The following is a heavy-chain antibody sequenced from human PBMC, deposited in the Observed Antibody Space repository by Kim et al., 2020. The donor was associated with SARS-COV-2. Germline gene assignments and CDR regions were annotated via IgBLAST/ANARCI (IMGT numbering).Heavy chain of an antibody. CDR3: ARGYQYYYGSGSYLYWFDP. CDR2: INHSGST. D-gene: IGHD3-10*01. Sequence: SETLSLTCAVYGGSFSGYHWSWIRQPPGKGLEWIGEINHSGSTNYNPSLKSRVTISVDTSKNQFSLKLSSVTAADTAVYYCARGYQYYYGSGSYLYWFDP. J-gene: IGHJ5*02. CDR1: GGSFSGYH. V-gene: IGHV4-34*01.